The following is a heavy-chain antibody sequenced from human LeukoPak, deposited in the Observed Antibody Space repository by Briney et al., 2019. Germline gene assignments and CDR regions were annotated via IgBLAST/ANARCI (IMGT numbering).Heavy chain of an antibody. CDR2: IYSGGST. V-gene: IGHV3-66*01. J-gene: IGHJ5*02. CDR1: GFTVSSNY. CDR3: ARDLGGIARFDP. D-gene: IGHD6-13*01. Sequence: GGSLRLSCAASGFTVSSNYMSWVRQAPGKGLEWVSVIYSGGSTYYADSVKDRFTISRDNSKNTLYLQMNSLRAEDTAVYYCARDLGGIARFDPWGQGTLVTVSS.